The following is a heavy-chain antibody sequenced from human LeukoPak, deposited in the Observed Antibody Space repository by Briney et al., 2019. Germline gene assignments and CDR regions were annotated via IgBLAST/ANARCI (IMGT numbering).Heavy chain of an antibody. CDR2: IYYSGST. V-gene: IGHV4-59*01. Sequence: SGTLSLTCTVSGGSISAYYWSWIRQPPGKGLEWIGYIYYSGSTNYNPSLKSRVTISLDTSKNQFSLKLSSVTAADTAVYYCARDRVGSGSYYEFDPWGQGTLVTVSS. CDR3: ARDRVGSGSYYEFDP. J-gene: IGHJ5*02. CDR1: GGSISAYY. D-gene: IGHD3-10*01.